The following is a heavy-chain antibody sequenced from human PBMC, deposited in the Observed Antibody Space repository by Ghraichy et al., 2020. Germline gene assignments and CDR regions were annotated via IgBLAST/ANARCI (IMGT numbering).Heavy chain of an antibody. CDR3: ARLTYDIVVVVAAKFDY. J-gene: IGHJ4*02. CDR1: GGSISSSSYY. D-gene: IGHD2-15*01. Sequence: SETLSLTCTVSGGSISSSSYYWGWIRQPPGKGLEWIGSIYYSGSTYYNPSLKSRVTISVDTSKNQFSLKLSSVTAADTAVYYCARLTYDIVVVVAAKFDYWGQGTLVTVSS. V-gene: IGHV4-39*07. CDR2: IYYSGST.